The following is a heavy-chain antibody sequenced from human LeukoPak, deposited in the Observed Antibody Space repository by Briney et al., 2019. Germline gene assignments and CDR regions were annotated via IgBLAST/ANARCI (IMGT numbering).Heavy chain of an antibody. CDR3: ARDHYYDSSGYYYEGAFDI. D-gene: IGHD3-22*01. V-gene: IGHV1-2*02. CDR2: INPNSGGT. J-gene: IGHJ3*02. Sequence: ASVKVSCKASGYTFTGYYMHWVRQAPGQGLEWMGWINPNSGGTNYAQKFQGRVTITADESTSTAYMELSSLRSEDTAVYYCARDHYYDSSGYYYEGAFDIWGQGTMVTVSS. CDR1: GYTFTGYY.